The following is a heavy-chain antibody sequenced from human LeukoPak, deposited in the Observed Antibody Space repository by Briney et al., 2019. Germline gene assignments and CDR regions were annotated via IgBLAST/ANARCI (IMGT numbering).Heavy chain of an antibody. Sequence: GGSLRLSCAASGFTFSNYGTHWVRQAPGKGLEWVTVISYDGSNKYYADSVKGRFTISRDNSKNTLYLQMNSLRAEDTAVYYCAKHYYDSVNYSPLTSWGQGTLVTVSS. CDR1: GFTFSNYG. D-gene: IGHD3-22*01. V-gene: IGHV3-30*18. CDR2: ISYDGSNK. J-gene: IGHJ5*02. CDR3: AKHYYDSVNYSPLTS.